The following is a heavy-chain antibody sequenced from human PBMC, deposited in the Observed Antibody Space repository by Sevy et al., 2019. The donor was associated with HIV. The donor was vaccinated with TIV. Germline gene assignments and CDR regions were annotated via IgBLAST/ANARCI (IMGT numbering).Heavy chain of an antibody. V-gene: IGHV3-7*01. D-gene: IGHD3-16*01. J-gene: IGHJ3*02. CDR2: INTDGREK. CDR1: GLTFGLYW. Sequence: GGFLRLSCVTSGLTFGLYWMSCVRQAPGKGLEWVANINTDGREKYYVDSVTGRFTLSRDNAKNSLYLQMNSLRAKDTAVYYCASSLSEHLGTFDIWGRGTQVSVSS. CDR3: ASSLSEHLGTFDI.